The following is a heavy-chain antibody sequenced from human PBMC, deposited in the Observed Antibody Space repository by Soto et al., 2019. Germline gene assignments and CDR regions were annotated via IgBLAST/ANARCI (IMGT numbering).Heavy chain of an antibody. D-gene: IGHD6-13*01. CDR3: ARAGRRSSSWYPPQVPYFDY. J-gene: IGHJ4*02. CDR2: IYYSGST. CDR1: GGSITSNAYY. Sequence: SETLSLTCTVSGGSITSNAYYWGWIRQPPGKGLEWLGYIYYSGSTYCNPSLKSRVTISVDTSKNQFSLKLSSVTAADTAVYYCARAGRRSSSWYPPQVPYFDYWGQGTLVTVSS. V-gene: IGHV4-31*03.